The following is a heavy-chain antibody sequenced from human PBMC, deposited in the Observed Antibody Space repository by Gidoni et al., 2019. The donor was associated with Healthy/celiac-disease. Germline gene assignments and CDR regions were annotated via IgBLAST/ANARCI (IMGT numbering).Heavy chain of an antibody. J-gene: IGHJ5*02. D-gene: IGHD2-15*01. Sequence: QVQLQQRGAGLLKPSETLSRTCAVYGGSFSGYNWSWIRQPPGKGLEWIGEINHSGSTNYNPSLKSRVTISVDTSKHQFSLKLSSVTAADTAVYYCARGAPGGYCSGGSCPLNWFDPWGQGTLVTVSS. CDR2: INHSGST. CDR1: GGSFSGYN. V-gene: IGHV4-34*01. CDR3: ARGAPGGYCSGGSCPLNWFDP.